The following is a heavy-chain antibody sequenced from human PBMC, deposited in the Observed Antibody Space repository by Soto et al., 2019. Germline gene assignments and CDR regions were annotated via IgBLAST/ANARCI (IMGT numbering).Heavy chain of an antibody. Sequence: GGSLRLSCAASGFTFDDYAMHWVRQAPGKGLEWVSGISWNSGSIGYADSVKGRFTISRDNAKNSLYLQMNSLRAEDTALYYRAKDIAAAALYYYYGMDVWGQGTTVTVSS. D-gene: IGHD6-13*01. V-gene: IGHV3-9*01. J-gene: IGHJ6*02. CDR3: AKDIAAAALYYYYGMDV. CDR2: ISWNSGSI. CDR1: GFTFDDYA.